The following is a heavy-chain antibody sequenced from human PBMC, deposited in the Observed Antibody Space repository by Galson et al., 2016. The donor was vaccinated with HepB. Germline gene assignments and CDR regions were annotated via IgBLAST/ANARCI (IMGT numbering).Heavy chain of an antibody. CDR1: GFVFSSYA. J-gene: IGHJ5*02. Sequence: SLRLSCAASGFVFSSYAMHWVRQAPGKGLEWVTIISYDGSNKYYTDSVKGRFTVSRDNFKKTLYLQMDSMRPEDTAVYYCARDGSSSIAARSNWFDPWGQGTVVTVAS. CDR2: ISYDGSNK. V-gene: IGHV3-30-3*01. D-gene: IGHD6-6*01. CDR3: ARDGSSSIAARSNWFDP.